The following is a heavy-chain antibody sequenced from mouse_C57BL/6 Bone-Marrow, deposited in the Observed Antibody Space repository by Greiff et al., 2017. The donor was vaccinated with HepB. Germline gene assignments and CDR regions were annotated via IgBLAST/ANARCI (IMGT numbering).Heavy chain of an antibody. J-gene: IGHJ4*01. CDR2: IYPGSGST. V-gene: IGHV1-55*01. D-gene: IGHD1-1*01. CDR3: ARWPTVDYYAMDY. Sequence: QVQLQQPGAELVKPGASVKMSCKASGYTFTSYWITWVKQRPGQGLEWIGDIYPGSGSTNDNEKFKSKATLTVDTSSSTAYMQLSSLTSEDSAVYYCARWPTVDYYAMDYWGQGTSVTVSS. CDR1: GYTFTSYW.